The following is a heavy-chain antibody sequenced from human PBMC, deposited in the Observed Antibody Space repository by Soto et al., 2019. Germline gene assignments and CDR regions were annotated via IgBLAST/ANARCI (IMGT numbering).Heavy chain of an antibody. CDR3: AKDPRPGWPFLDY. J-gene: IGHJ4*02. CDR1: GFTFSSYG. CDR2: ISYDGSNK. D-gene: IGHD6-19*01. Sequence: GGSLRLSCAASGFTFSSYGMHWVRQAPGKGLEWVAVISYDGSNKYYADSVKGRFTISRDNSKNTLYLQMNSLRAEDTAVYYCAKDPRPGWPFLDYWGQGTLVTVSS. V-gene: IGHV3-30*18.